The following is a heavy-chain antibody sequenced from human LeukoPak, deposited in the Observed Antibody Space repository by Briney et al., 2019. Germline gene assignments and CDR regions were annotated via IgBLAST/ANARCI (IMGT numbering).Heavy chain of an antibody. V-gene: IGHV1-2*02. CDR1: GFTFSSYE. D-gene: IGHD1-26*01. CDR3: ARGPRLVDY. J-gene: IGHJ4*02. CDR2: INPNSGGT. Sequence: KTGGSLRLSCAASGFTFSSYEMNWVRQAPGQGLEWMGWINPNSGGTNYAQKFQGRVTMTRDTSISTAYMELSRLRSDDTAVYYCARGPRLVDYWGQGTLVTVSS.